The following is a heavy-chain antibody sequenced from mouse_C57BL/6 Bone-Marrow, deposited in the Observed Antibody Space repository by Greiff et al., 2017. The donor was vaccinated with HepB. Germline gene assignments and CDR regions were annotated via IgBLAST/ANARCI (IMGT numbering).Heavy chain of an antibody. D-gene: IGHD2-3*01. CDR3: TRGGYYPLGYFDV. J-gene: IGHJ1*03. V-gene: IGHV5-9-1*02. CDR1: GFTFSSYA. CDR2: ISSGGDYI. Sequence: EVMLVESGEGLVKPGGSLKLSCAASGFTFSSYAMSWVRQTPETRLEWVAYISSGGDYIYYADTVKGRFTLSRDNARNTLYLQMSSLKSEDTAMYYCTRGGYYPLGYFDVWGTGTTVTVSS.